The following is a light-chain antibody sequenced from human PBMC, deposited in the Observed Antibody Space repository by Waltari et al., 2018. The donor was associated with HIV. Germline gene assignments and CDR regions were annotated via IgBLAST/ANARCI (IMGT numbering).Light chain of an antibody. V-gene: IGKV1-5*03. J-gene: IGKJ2*01. Sequence: DVQMTQSPSTLSASVGDKVTITCRASQIIHNWLAWYKQKPGKPPKLLIYKTSYLESGVPSRCSGSGSGADFTLTIDGLQPDDFATYYCQQYNSHSYTFGQGTKVDVK. CDR2: KTS. CDR3: QQYNSHSYT. CDR1: QIIHNW.